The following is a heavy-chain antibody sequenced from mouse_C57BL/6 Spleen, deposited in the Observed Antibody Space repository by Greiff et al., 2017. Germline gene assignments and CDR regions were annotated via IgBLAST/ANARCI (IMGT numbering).Heavy chain of an antibody. CDR1: GYTFTSYW. V-gene: IGHV1-50*01. CDR2: IDPSDSYT. D-gene: IGHD1-1*01. CDR3: ARSSPYYYGPMDY. Sequence: VQLQQPGAELVKPGASVKLSCKASGYTFTSYWMQWVKQRPGQGLEWIGEIDPSDSYTNYNQKFKGKATLTVDTSSSPAYMQLSSLTSEDSAVYYCARSSPYYYGPMDYWGQGTSVTVSS. J-gene: IGHJ4*01.